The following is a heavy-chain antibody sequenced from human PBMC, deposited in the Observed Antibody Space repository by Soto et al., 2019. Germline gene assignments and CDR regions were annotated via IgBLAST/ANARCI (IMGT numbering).Heavy chain of an antibody. CDR3: ARVGGTRGWY. CDR2: IHDSGRS. D-gene: IGHD2-15*01. Sequence: QVQLQESGPGLVKPSETLSLTCTVSSDSITNYYWSWIRQSPGKGLEWIGYIHDSGRSNYNPSLKSRVKISVDTFKKQFSLKLNSLTTADTAVYYCARVGGTRGWYWGQGTLVTVSS. J-gene: IGHJ4*02. V-gene: IGHV4-59*01. CDR1: SDSITNYY.